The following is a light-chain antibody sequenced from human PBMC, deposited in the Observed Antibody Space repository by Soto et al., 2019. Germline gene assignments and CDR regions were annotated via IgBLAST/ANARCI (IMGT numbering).Light chain of an antibody. V-gene: IGKV3-20*01. J-gene: IGKJ2*01. CDR3: LLYFSPDRYT. CDR1: QSVTSSH. CDR2: GAS. Sequence: EIVLTQTPGTLSLSPGERATLSCRASQSVTSSHLAWYQQKPGQAPRLLIYGASTRATGIPDRFSGSGSDTDFSLTILILDPEDFAMYHCLLYFSPDRYTFGPGTKVQIK.